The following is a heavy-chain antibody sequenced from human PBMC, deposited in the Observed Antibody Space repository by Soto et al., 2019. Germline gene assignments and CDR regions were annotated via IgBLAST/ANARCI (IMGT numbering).Heavy chain of an antibody. J-gene: IGHJ5*02. CDR3: ATSYDTGFDP. V-gene: IGHV1-18*04. CDR1: GYPFIKYG. Sequence: LQLVQSAAEVKKPGASVRVSCKAYGYPFIKYGISWIRQAPEQGLEWMGWIKVDSGYTNYAQKFQGRVTMTADTSSDTAFMELRSLRLDDAAVYFCATSYDTGFDPWGQGTLVSVSS. D-gene: IGHD3-9*01. CDR2: IKVDSGYT.